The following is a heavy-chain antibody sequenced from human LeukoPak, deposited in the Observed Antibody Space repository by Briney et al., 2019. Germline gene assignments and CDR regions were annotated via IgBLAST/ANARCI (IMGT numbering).Heavy chain of an antibody. J-gene: IGHJ4*02. D-gene: IGHD4-23*01. V-gene: IGHV3-48*03. CDR2: IGSSGSSI. Sequence: GGSLRLSCAASGFTFSRYEMNWVRQAPGKGLEWVSYIGSSGSSIYYADSVKGRFTISRDNAKKSLYLVMNSLRAEDTAVYYCARGDDYGGTYYFDYWGQGALVTVSS. CDR1: GFTFSRYE. CDR3: ARGDDYGGTYYFDY.